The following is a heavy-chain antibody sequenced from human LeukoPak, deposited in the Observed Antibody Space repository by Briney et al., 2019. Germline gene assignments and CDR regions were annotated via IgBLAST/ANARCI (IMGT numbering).Heavy chain of an antibody. Sequence: SETLSLTCTVSGGSISSDSYYWGWIRQPPGKGLQWIGCIYYSGSTYYKPSLKSRVTISVDTSKNQFSLKLTSVTAADTAVYFCARGGGTLHYMDVGGKGSTATISS. CDR2: IYYSGST. V-gene: IGHV4-39*07. D-gene: IGHD3-16*01. CDR3: ARGGGTLHYMDV. J-gene: IGHJ6*03. CDR1: GGSISSDSYY.